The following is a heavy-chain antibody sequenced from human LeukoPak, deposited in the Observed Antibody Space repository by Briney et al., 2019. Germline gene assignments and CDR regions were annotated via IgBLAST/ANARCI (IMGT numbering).Heavy chain of an antibody. CDR2: IVVGSGNT. V-gene: IGHV1-58*02. J-gene: IGHJ6*02. D-gene: IGHD3-3*01. Sequence: ASVKVSCKASGFTFTSSAMRWVRQARGQRLEWIGWIVVGSGNTNYAQKFQERVTITRDMSTSTAYMELSSLRSEDTAVYYCAAVLRFLEWLNYYGMDVWGQGTTVTVSS. CDR1: GFTFTSSA. CDR3: AAVLRFLEWLNYYGMDV.